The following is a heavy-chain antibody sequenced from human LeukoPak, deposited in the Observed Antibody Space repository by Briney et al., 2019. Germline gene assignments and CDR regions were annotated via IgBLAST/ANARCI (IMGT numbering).Heavy chain of an antibody. CDR3: ARLSGIAVAGTRVYGMDV. D-gene: IGHD6-19*01. J-gene: IGHJ6*02. V-gene: IGHV3-21*01. CDR2: ISSSSSYI. Sequence: PGGSLRLSCAASGVTFSSYSMNWVRQAPGKGLEWVSSISSSSSYIYYADSVKGRFTISRDNAKNTLYLQMTSLRAEDTAVYYCARLSGIAVAGTRVYGMDVWGQGTTVTVSS. CDR1: GVTFSSYS.